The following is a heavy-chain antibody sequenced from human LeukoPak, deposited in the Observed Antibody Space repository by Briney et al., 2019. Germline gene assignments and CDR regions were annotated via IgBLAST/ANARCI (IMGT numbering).Heavy chain of an antibody. D-gene: IGHD6-19*01. CDR3: ARHVGYSNGWQIEYNWFDP. V-gene: IGHV5-51*01. J-gene: IGHJ5*02. CDR1: GYSFTDYW. Sequence: GESLKISCKGSGYSFTDYWIGWVRQMPGKGLEWMGIIYPGDSDTRYSPSFQGQVTISADESISTAYLQWSSLKASDTAIYYCARHVGYSNGWQIEYNWFDPWGQGTLVTVSS. CDR2: IYPGDSDT.